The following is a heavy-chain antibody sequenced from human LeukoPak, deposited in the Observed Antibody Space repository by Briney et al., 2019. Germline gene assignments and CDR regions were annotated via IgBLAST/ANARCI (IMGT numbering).Heavy chain of an antibody. CDR3: ARERCSSTSCYVAWIDP. V-gene: IGHV4-61*02. Sequence: TLSLTCTVSGGSISSGSYYWSWIRQPAGKGLEWIGRIYTSGSTNYNPSLKSRVTISVDTSKNQFSLKLSSVTAADTAVYYCARERCSSTSCYVAWIDPWGQGTLVTVSS. CDR1: GGSISSGSYY. J-gene: IGHJ5*02. CDR2: IYTSGST. D-gene: IGHD2-2*01.